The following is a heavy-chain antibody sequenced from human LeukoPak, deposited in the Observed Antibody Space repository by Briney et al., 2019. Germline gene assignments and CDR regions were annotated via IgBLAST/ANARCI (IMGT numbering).Heavy chain of an antibody. D-gene: IGHD2-15*01. CDR2: IYSSGST. CDR1: GGSLSSGSYF. V-gene: IGHV4-61*10. J-gene: IGHJ3*02. CDR3: ANGGPDAFDI. Sequence: SETLSLTCTVSGGSLSSGSYFWSWIRQPAGKGLEWIGPIYSSGSTNYNPSLKSRVTISVDTSKNQFSLKLSSVTAADTAVYYCANGGPDAFDIWGQGTMVTVSS.